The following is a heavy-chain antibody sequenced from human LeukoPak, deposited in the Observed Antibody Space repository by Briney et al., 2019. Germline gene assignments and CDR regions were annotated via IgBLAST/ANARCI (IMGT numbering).Heavy chain of an antibody. CDR1: GFTFSSYS. D-gene: IGHD3-22*01. J-gene: IGHJ4*02. Sequence: PGGSLRLSCAASGFTFSSYSMNWVRQAPGKGLEWVSSISSSSSYIYYADSVKGRFTISRDNAKNSLYLQMNSLRAEDTAVYYCARDSYYYDSSGYYYGLDYWGQGTLVTVSS. CDR3: ARDSYYYDSSGYYYGLDY. CDR2: ISSSSSYI. V-gene: IGHV3-21*01.